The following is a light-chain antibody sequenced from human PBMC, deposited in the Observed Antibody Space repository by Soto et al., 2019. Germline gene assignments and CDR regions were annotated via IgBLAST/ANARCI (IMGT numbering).Light chain of an antibody. Sequence: PGERVTLSFRASQIVSSSYLTWYQQKPGQAPRLLIYGASTRATSIPARFSGSGSGTDFTLTISSLQPEDFAVYYCQQDYTRFTFGPGTKVEIK. CDR1: QIVSSSY. J-gene: IGKJ3*01. V-gene: IGKV3D-7*01. CDR3: QQDYTRFT. CDR2: GAS.